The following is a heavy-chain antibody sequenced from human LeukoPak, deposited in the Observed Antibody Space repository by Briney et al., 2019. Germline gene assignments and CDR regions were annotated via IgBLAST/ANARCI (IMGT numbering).Heavy chain of an antibody. Sequence: SETLSLTCAVYGASFSGYYWSWIRQPPGKGLEWIGEINHSRSTNYNPSLKSRVTISVDTSKNQFSLKLSSVTAADTAVYYCARRGWLDKYYFDYWGQGTLVTVSS. V-gene: IGHV4-34*01. CDR1: GASFSGYY. J-gene: IGHJ4*02. D-gene: IGHD6-19*01. CDR3: ARRGWLDKYYFDY. CDR2: INHSRST.